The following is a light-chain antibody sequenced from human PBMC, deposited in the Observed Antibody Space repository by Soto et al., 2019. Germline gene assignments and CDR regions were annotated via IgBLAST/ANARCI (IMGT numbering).Light chain of an antibody. CDR1: QSVSSSY. Sequence: EIVLTHSPGTLSLSPLERATLSCSSSQSVSSSYLGWYQQKPGQTPRLLIYGASSRATGIPDRFSGSGSGTDFTLTISRLEPEDFAVYYCQQYGSSPRTVGQGTK. V-gene: IGKV3-20*01. CDR3: QQYGSSPRT. J-gene: IGKJ1*01. CDR2: GAS.